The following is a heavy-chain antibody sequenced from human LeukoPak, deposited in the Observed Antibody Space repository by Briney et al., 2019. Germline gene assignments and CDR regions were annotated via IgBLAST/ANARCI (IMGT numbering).Heavy chain of an antibody. V-gene: IGHV1-46*01. CDR3: ARDMDGRGDYGFDY. D-gene: IGHD4-17*01. CDR1: RYTFTSYY. Sequence: ASVKVSCKASRYTFTSYYMHWVRQASGQGLEWMGIISPSGGSTSYAQKFLGRVTMTRDTSTSTVYMELSSLRSEDTAVYYCARDMDGRGDYGFDYWGQGTLVTVSS. CDR2: ISPSGGST. J-gene: IGHJ4*02.